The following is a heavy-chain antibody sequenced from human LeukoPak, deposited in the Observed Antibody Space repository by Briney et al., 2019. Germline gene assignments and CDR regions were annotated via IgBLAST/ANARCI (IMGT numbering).Heavy chain of an antibody. J-gene: IGHJ4*02. CDR2: IYYSGST. V-gene: IGHV4-59*01. CDR3: ARERRGLSSGYDY. D-gene: IGHD3-22*01. Sequence: PSETLSLTRTVSGGSISSYYWSWIRQPPGKGLEWIGYIYYSGSTNYNPSLKSRVTISVDTSKNQFSLKLSSVTAADTAVYYCARERRGLSSGYDYWGQGTLVTVSS. CDR1: GGSISSYY.